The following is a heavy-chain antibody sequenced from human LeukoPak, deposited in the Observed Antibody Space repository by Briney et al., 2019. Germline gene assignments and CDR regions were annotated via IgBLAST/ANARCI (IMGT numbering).Heavy chain of an antibody. V-gene: IGHV1-18*01. J-gene: IGHJ4*02. CDR1: GYIFTSYG. Sequence: ASVKVSCKASGYIFTSYGISWVRQAPGQGLEWMGWISAYNGNTNYAQELQGRVTMTTDTSTSTAYMELRSLRSDDTAVYYCARDRRSYCSGAGCDSGNDYWGQGTLVTV. D-gene: IGHD2-15*01. CDR3: ARDRRSYCSGAGCDSGNDY. CDR2: ISAYNGNT.